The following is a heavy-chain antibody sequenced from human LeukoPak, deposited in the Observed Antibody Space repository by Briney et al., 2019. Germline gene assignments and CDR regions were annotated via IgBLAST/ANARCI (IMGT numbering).Heavy chain of an antibody. D-gene: IGHD5-12*01. CDR2: IRYDGSNQ. Sequence: GGSLRLSCAASGFSFSSYGMHWVRQASGKGLEWVAFIRYDGSNQYYADSVKGRFSISRDISKNTVYVQMNSLRTDDTAMYYCAKDPRGYSLASMGEYFQHWGQGTLVIVS. CDR3: AKDPRGYSLASMGEYFQH. CDR1: GFSFSSYG. J-gene: IGHJ1*01. V-gene: IGHV3-30*02.